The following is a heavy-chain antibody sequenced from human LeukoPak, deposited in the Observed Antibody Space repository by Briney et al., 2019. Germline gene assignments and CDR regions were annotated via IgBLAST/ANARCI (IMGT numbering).Heavy chain of an antibody. J-gene: IGHJ4*02. CDR3: ASRSDLTGEPY. Sequence: PSETLSLTCTVSGDSISTNNWWTWVRQPPGKGLEWIGEISRSGSTNYNPSLKSRVTISLDKSNNQFSVTLTSVTAADTAVYYCASRSDLTGEPYCGLGTLVTVSS. CDR1: GDSISTNNW. CDR2: ISRSGST. D-gene: IGHD7-27*01. V-gene: IGHV4-4*02.